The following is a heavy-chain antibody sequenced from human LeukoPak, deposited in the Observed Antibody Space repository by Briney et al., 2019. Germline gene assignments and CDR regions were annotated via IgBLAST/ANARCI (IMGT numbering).Heavy chain of an antibody. CDR2: ISSSSSYI. Sequence: GSLRLSCAASGFTFSSYSMNWVRQAPGKGLEWVSSISSSSSYIYYADSVKGRFTISRDNAKNSLYLQMNSLRAEDTAVYCCARSITMVRGGTALDYWGQGTLVTVSS. J-gene: IGHJ4*02. D-gene: IGHD3-10*01. CDR1: GFTFSSYS. V-gene: IGHV3-21*01. CDR3: ARSITMVRGGTALDY.